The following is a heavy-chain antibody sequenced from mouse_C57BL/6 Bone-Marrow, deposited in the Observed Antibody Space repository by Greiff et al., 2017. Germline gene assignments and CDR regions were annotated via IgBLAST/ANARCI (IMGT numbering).Heavy chain of an antibody. V-gene: IGHV5-17*01. CDR2: ISSGSSTI. J-gene: IGHJ4*01. CDR3: AMRDLCFYAMDY. CDR1: GFTFSDYG. D-gene: IGHD1-1*01. Sequence: EVQLVESGGGLVKPGGSLKLSCAASGFTFSDYGMHWVRQAPEKGLEWVAYISSGSSTIYYADTVKGRFTISRDNAKNTLFLQMTSLRSEDTSIYYCAMRDLCFYAMDYWGQGTSVTGSS.